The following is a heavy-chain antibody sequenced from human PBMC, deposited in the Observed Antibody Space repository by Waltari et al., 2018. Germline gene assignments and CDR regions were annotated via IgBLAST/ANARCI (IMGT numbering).Heavy chain of an antibody. CDR3: ARDGRVPDY. V-gene: IGHV3-48*04. J-gene: IGHJ4*02. CDR1: GFTFSSYS. Sequence: EVQLVESGGGLVQPGGSLRLSCAASGFTFSSYSMNWVRQAPGKGLEWVSYISSSSSTIYYADSVKGRFTISRDNAKNSLYLQMNSLRSDDTAVYYCARDGRVPDYWGQGTLVTVSS. CDR2: ISSSSSTI.